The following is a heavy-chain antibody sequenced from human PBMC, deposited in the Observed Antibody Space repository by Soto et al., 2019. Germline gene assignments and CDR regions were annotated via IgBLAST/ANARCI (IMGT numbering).Heavy chain of an antibody. CDR3: ARDHGTYCSIIKCFSYYGLDV. V-gene: IGHV3-30-3*01. D-gene: IGHD2-2*01. CDR1: GVTFSSHA. Sequence: PGCSLSLSCAVAGVTFSSHAMDWVRHVPGRGLGWVAVISYDGSNKYFGDSVKGRFTSSRDNSKNTLYLQMSGLRAEDTAVYYCARDHGTYCSIIKCFSYYGLDVWGQGTTVTASS. CDR2: ISYDGSNK. J-gene: IGHJ6*02.